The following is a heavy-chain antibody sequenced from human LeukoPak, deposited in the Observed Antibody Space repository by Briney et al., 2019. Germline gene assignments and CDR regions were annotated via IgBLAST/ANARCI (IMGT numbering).Heavy chain of an antibody. J-gene: IGHJ4*02. D-gene: IGHD1-26*01. Sequence: PGGSLRLSCAASGFTFSSYWMSWVRQAPGKGLEWVANIKQDGSEKYYVDSVKGRFTISRDNAKNSLYLQMNSLRAEDTAVYYCARPGGGSYLVRYFDYWGQGTLVTVSS. CDR2: IKQDGSEK. V-gene: IGHV3-7*01. CDR1: GFTFSSYW. CDR3: ARPGGGSYLVRYFDY.